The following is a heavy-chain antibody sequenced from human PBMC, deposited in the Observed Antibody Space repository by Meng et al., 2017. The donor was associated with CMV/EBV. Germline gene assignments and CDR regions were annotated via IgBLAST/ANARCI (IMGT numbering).Heavy chain of an antibody. Sequence: GGSLRLSCAASGFTFSDYYMSWIRQAPGKGLEWVSYISSSGSTIYYADSVKGRFTISRDNAKNSLYLHMNSLRAEDTAVYYCARDLDIVVVPAAYAEGDYGMDVWGQGTTVTVPS. D-gene: IGHD2-2*03. CDR2: ISSSGSTI. J-gene: IGHJ6*02. CDR1: GFTFSDYY. V-gene: IGHV3-11*01. CDR3: ARDLDIVVVPAAYAEGDYGMDV.